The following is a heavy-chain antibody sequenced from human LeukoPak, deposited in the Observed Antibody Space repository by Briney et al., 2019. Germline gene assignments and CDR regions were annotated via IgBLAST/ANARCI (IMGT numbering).Heavy chain of an antibody. V-gene: IGHV3-30*18. CDR3: AKLGHGVDWYFDL. CDR2: ISYDGSNK. J-gene: IGHJ2*01. D-gene: IGHD4-17*01. CDR1: GFTFSSYA. Sequence: PGGSLRLSCAASGFTFSSYAMSWVRQAPGKGLEWVAVISYDGSNKYYADSVKGRFTISRDNSKNTLYLQMNSLRAEDTAVYYCAKLGHGVDWYFDLWGRGTLVTVSS.